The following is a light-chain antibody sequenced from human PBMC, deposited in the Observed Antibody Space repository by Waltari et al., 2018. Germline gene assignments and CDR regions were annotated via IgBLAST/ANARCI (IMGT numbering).Light chain of an antibody. CDR3: GTWDSGLSAGV. Sequence: QSVLTQPPSVAAAPGQQVPISCSGSSSNIGKNYVTWYQQLPGTAPKLLIYDNNVRPSGIPDRFSGSKSGTSAALGITGLQTGDEADYYCGTWDSGLSAGVFGTGTRVTVL. CDR1: SSNIGKNY. CDR2: DNN. J-gene: IGLJ1*01. V-gene: IGLV1-51*01.